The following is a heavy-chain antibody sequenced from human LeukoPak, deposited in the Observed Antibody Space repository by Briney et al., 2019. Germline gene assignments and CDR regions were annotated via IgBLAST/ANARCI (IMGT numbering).Heavy chain of an antibody. CDR1: GFTFSSYA. CDR3: ASLQFITYYYGSGSSPDY. V-gene: IGHV3-30-3*01. CDR2: ISYDGSNK. D-gene: IGHD3-10*01. J-gene: IGHJ4*02. Sequence: GRSLRLSCAASGFTFSSYAMHWVRQAPGKGLEWVAVISYDGSNKYYADSVKGRFSISRDNSKNTLYLQMNSLRAEDTAVYYCASLQFITYYYGSGSSPDYWGQGTLVTVSS.